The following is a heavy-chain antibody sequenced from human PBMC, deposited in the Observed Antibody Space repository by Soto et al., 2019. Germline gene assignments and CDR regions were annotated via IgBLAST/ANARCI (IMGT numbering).Heavy chain of an antibody. J-gene: IGHJ4*02. D-gene: IGHD3-22*01. V-gene: IGHV4-30-4*01. CDR1: GGSISSGDYY. CDR3: AREVYYYDSSGYYRRFDY. CDR2: IYYSGST. Sequence: QVQLQESGPGLGKPSQTLSLTCTVSGGSISSGDYYWSWIRQPPGKGLEWSVYIYYSGSTYYNPSLKSRVTISVDTSKNQFSLKLSSVTAADTAVYYCAREVYYYDSSGYYRRFDYWGQGTLVTVSS.